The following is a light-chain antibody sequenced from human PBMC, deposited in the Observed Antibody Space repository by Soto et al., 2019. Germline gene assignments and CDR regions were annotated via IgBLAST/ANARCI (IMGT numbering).Light chain of an antibody. V-gene: IGKV3-11*01. CDR2: DAF. J-gene: IGKJ2*01. Sequence: EIVLTQSPATLSLSPGERATLSCRASQSVSNYLAWYQEKPGQAPRLLIYDAFNRATGIPARFSGSGSGTDFTLTISSLEPEDFAVYYCQQYNSWPPSYTFGQGTKLEIK. CDR1: QSVSNY. CDR3: QQYNSWPPSYT.